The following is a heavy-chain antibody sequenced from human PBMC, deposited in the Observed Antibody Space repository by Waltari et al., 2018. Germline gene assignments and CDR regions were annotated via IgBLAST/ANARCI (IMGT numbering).Heavy chain of an antibody. Sequence: QLQLQESGPGLVKPSETLSLTCTVSGGSISSSSYYWGWIRQPPGKGLEWIGSIYYSGSTYYHPSLKIRVTISVDTSKNQFSLKLSSVTAADTAVYYCARRGVVPPRGFDYWGQGTLVTVSS. CDR2: IYYSGST. V-gene: IGHV4-39*01. D-gene: IGHD2-2*01. CDR3: ARRGVVPPRGFDY. J-gene: IGHJ4*02. CDR1: GGSISSSSYY.